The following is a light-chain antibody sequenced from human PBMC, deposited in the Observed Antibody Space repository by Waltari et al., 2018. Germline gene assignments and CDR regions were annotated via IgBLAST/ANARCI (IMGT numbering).Light chain of an antibody. Sequence: QSALTQPASVSGSPGQSITVSCTGTSSDVGSYNLVSWYQQHPGKAPKLMIYEGSKRPRRGSKPFSGAQSGNPASLTSAGLQAEDEADYYCCSYAGSSTLLFGGGTKVTVL. CDR3: CSYAGSSTLL. V-gene: IGLV2-23*01. J-gene: IGLJ2*01. CDR1: SSDVGSYNL. CDR2: EGS.